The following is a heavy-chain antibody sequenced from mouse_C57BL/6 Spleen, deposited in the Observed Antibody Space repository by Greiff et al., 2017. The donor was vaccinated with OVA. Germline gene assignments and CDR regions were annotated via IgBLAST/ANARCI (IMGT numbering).Heavy chain of an antibody. V-gene: IGHV1-50*01. Sequence: QVQLQQPGAELVKPGASVKLSCKASGYTFTSYWMQWVKQRPGQGLEWIGEIDPSDSNTNYNQKFKGKATLTVDTSSSTAYMQLSSLTSEDSAVYYCANGLYDGKGYDMDYWGQGTSVTVSS. CDR1: GYTFTSYW. CDR3: ANGLYDGKGYDMDY. J-gene: IGHJ4*01. D-gene: IGHD2-1*01. CDR2: IDPSDSNT.